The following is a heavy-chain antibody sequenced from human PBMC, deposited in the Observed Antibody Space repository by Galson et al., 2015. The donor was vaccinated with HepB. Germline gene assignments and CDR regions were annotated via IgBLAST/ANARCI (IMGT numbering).Heavy chain of an antibody. Sequence: PALVKPTQTLTLTCTFSGFSLSTSGMCVSWIRQPPGKALEWLALIDWDDDKYYSTCLKTRLTIPKDTSKNQVVLTMTNMDPVDTATYYCARSTMVRGAQYPDAFDIWGQGTMVTVSS. CDR1: GFSLSTSGMC. V-gene: IGHV2-70*01. CDR3: ARSTMVRGAQYPDAFDI. D-gene: IGHD3-10*01. J-gene: IGHJ3*02. CDR2: IDWDDDK.